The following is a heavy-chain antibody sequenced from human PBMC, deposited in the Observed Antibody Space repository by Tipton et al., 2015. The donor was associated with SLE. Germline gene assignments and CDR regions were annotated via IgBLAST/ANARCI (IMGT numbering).Heavy chain of an antibody. J-gene: IGHJ3*01. D-gene: IGHD1-1*01. CDR3: ARDSSHWNEVFDV. CDR1: GDSMGDSSYF. V-gene: IGHV4-61*02. CDR2: VSSRGGA. Sequence: TLSLTCTVSGDSMGDSSYFWAWIRQPAGKALEWLGRVSSRGGANYNPSLKSRVTISIDTSKRQFSLSLNSVTAADSGLYYCARDSSHWNEVFDVWGQGTVVSVSS.